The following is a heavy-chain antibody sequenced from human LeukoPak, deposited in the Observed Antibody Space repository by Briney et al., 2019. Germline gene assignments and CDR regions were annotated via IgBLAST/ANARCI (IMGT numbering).Heavy chain of an antibody. CDR1: GGSISSSSYY. CDR2: IYYSGST. CDR3: ARDQYPYGSGSYTDY. J-gene: IGHJ4*02. D-gene: IGHD3-10*01. Sequence: PSETLSLTCTVSGGSISSSSYYWGWIRQPPGKGLEWIGSIYYSGSTYYNPSLKSRVTISVDTSKNQFSLKLSSVTAADTAVYYCARDQYPYGSGSYTDYWGQGTLVTVSS. V-gene: IGHV4-39*07.